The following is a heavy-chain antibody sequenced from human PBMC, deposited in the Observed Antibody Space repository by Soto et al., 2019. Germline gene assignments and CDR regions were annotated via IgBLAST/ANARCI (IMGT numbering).Heavy chain of an antibody. J-gene: IGHJ6*02. CDR1: GFSFSGSA. CDR2: IRTDANTYAT. V-gene: IGHV3-73*02. CDR3: TTRQFYYFGLDV. Sequence: QLVESGGALVQPGESLKLSCAASGFSFSGSAIQWVRQAPGKGLEWVGRIRTDANTYATAYVASVTGRFTISRDDSRNTAYLQMNSLKAEDTAVYFCTTRQFYYFGLDVWGQGTRVIVSS. D-gene: IGHD6-19*01.